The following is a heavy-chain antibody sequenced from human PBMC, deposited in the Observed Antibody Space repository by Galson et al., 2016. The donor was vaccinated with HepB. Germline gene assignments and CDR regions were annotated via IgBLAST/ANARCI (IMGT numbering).Heavy chain of an antibody. CDR3: ARDAGTGIDY. Sequence: SVKVSCKASSYTFSNYGVSWVRQAPGQGLEWLGWISGYNGDTNYAPNFQARFTMTTDTSTNTANMELKNLASDDTAVYYCARDAGTGIDYWGQGTLVTVPS. CDR1: SYTFSNYG. CDR2: ISGYNGDT. J-gene: IGHJ4*02. V-gene: IGHV1-18*01. D-gene: IGHD1-14*01.